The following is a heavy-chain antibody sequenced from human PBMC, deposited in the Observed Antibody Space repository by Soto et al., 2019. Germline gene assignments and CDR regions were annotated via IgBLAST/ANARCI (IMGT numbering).Heavy chain of an antibody. D-gene: IGHD7-27*01. CDR2: MNPNSGNT. CDR3: ARGWPAPWASNWFDP. J-gene: IGHJ5*02. V-gene: IGHV1-8*01. Sequence: ASVKVSWKASGYTFTSYDINWVRQATGQGLEWMGWMNPNSGNTGYAQKFQGRVTMTRNTSISTAYMELSSLRSEDTAVYYCARGWPAPWASNWFDPWGQGTLVTVSS. CDR1: GYTFTSYD.